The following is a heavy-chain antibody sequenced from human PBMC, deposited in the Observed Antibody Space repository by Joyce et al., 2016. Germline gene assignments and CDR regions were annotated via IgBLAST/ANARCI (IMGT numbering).Heavy chain of an antibody. D-gene: IGHD7-27*01. Sequence: EVQLLESGGGLVQPGGSLRLSCAASGFTRSNYAMSWVRQTPGKGLEWVSAFHNSGGRTYYADSVKGRFTVSRDNSKNTLYLQMNSLRAEDTALYYCAKLNWEDAVNKWGRGTLVTVAS. CDR2: FHNSGGRT. J-gene: IGHJ4*02. V-gene: IGHV3-23*01. CDR3: AKLNWEDAVNK. CDR1: GFTRSNYA.